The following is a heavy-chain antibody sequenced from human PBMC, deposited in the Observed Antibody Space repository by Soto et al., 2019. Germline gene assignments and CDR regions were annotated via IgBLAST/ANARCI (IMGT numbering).Heavy chain of an antibody. J-gene: IGHJ5*02. CDR3: ASRHITIFGSGWFDP. Sequence: SETLSLTCAVYAGTFSRYYWTWFRLPQGTGLEWIGEINHSGSTNYNPSLKSRVTISVDTSKNQFSLKLSSVTAADTAVYYCASRHITIFGSGWFDPWGQGTLVTVS. D-gene: IGHD3-3*01. CDR1: AGTFSRYY. V-gene: IGHV4-34*01. CDR2: INHSGST.